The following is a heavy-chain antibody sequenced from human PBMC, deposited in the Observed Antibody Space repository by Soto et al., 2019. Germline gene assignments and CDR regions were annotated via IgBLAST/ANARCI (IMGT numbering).Heavy chain of an antibody. CDR3: AREFSSTSYYYYYGMDV. J-gene: IGHJ6*02. V-gene: IGHV3-30-3*01. D-gene: IGHD2-2*01. Sequence: VGSLRLSCAASGFTFSSYAMHWVRQAPGKGLEWVAVISYDGSNKYYADSVKGRFTISRDNSKNTLYLQMNSLRAEDTAVYYCAREFSSTSYYYYYGMDVWGQGTTVTVSS. CDR2: ISYDGSNK. CDR1: GFTFSSYA.